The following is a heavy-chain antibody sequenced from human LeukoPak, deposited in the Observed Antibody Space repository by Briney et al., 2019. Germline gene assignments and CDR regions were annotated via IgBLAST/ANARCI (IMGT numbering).Heavy chain of an antibody. J-gene: IGHJ3*02. CDR1: GFTFSIYW. CDR3: ARDNNAAFDI. CDR2: IKPDGSEQ. V-gene: IGHV3-7*04. Sequence: SGGSLRLSCTASGFTFSIYWMSWVRQAPGKGLDWVANIKPDGSEQYYVDSVRGRFTVSRDNAKNSLYLQMSSLSAEDTAVYYCARDNNAAFDIWGLGTMVTVSS. D-gene: IGHD2-2*01.